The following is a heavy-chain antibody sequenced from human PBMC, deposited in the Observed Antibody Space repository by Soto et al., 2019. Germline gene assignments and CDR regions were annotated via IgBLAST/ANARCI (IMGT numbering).Heavy chain of an antibody. CDR2: IYPGDSDT. CDR3: ARRFRFWSGYYLYYFDY. CDR1: GYSFTSYW. V-gene: IGHV5-51*01. Sequence: GESLKISCKGSGYSFTSYWIGWVRQMPGKGLEWMGIIYPGDSDTRYSPSFQGQVTISAAKSISTAYLQWSSLKASDTAMYYCARRFRFWSGYYLYYFDYWGQGTLVTVSS. D-gene: IGHD3-3*01. J-gene: IGHJ4*02.